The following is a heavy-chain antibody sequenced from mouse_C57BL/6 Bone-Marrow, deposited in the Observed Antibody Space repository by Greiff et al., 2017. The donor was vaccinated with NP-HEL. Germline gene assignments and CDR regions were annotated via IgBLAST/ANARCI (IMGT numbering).Heavy chain of an antibody. Sequence: VQLQEESGAELVRPGTSVKVSCKASGYAFTNYLIEWVKQRPGQGLEWIGVINPGSGGTNYNEKFKGKATLTADKSSSTAYMQLSSLTSEDSAVYFCARGGDSSGYPFAYWGQGTTLTVSS. CDR2: INPGSGGT. CDR3: ARGGDSSGYPFAY. CDR1: GYAFTNYL. V-gene: IGHV1-54*01. J-gene: IGHJ2*01. D-gene: IGHD3-2*02.